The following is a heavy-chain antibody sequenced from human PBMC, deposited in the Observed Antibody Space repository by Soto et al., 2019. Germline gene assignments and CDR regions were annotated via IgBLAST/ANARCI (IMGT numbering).Heavy chain of an antibody. D-gene: IGHD2-15*01. Sequence: QVQLVQSGAEVKKPGSSVKVSCKASGGTFSSYTISWVRQAPGQGLEWMGRIIPILGIADYAQNFQGRVTIPAXKXASTAYMELSSLRSEDTAVYYCAREQVILGTYGMDVWGQGTTVTVSS. CDR1: GGTFSSYT. CDR2: IIPILGIA. CDR3: AREQVILGTYGMDV. V-gene: IGHV1-69*08. J-gene: IGHJ6*02.